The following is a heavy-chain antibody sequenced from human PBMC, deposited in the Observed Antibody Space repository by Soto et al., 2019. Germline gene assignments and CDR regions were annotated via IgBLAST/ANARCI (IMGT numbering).Heavy chain of an antibody. J-gene: IGHJ4*02. V-gene: IGHV4-39*01. Sequence: SETLSLTCTVSGGSISSSSYYWGWIRQPPGKGLEWIGSIYYSGSTYYNPSLKSRVTISVDTSKNQFSLKLSSVTAADTAVYYCARLGRVVAATRVDYWGQGTLVTVSS. CDR3: ARLGRVVAATRVDY. D-gene: IGHD2-15*01. CDR1: GGSISSSSYY. CDR2: IYYSGST.